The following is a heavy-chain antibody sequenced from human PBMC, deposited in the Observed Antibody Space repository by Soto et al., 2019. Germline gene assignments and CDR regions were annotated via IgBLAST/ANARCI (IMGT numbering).Heavy chain of an antibody. J-gene: IGHJ4*02. CDR1: GASVSSYY. D-gene: IGHD3-10*01. Sequence: PSETLSLTCSVSGASVSSYYWSWFRQPVGKGLEWIGRIHSSGNVNYNPFLESRVTMSLDTSKNQFSLRLSSLTAADTALYLCARDVGKNYWGQGIRVTVSS. V-gene: IGHV4-4*07. CDR3: ARDVGKNY. CDR2: IHSSGNV.